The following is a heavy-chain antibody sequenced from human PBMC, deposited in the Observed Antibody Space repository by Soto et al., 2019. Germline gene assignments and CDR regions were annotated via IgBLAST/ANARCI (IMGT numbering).Heavy chain of an antibody. D-gene: IGHD3-22*01. CDR2: IWYDGSNK. CDR3: ARGHYYDSSGDVEFDP. Sequence: ESGGGVVQPGRSLRLSCAASGFTFSSYGMHWVRQAPGKGLEWVAVIWYDGSNKYYADSVKGRFTISRDNSKNTLYLQMNSLRAEDTAVYYCARGHYYDSSGDVEFDPWGQGTLVTVSS. J-gene: IGHJ5*02. V-gene: IGHV3-33*01. CDR1: GFTFSSYG.